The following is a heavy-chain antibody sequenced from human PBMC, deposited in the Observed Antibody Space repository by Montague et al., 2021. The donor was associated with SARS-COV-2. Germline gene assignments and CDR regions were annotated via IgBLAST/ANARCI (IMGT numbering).Heavy chain of an antibody. CDR3: ARLGFVELWLNLGWFDP. J-gene: IGHJ5*02. V-gene: IGHV4-39*01. D-gene: IGHD3-16*02. Sequence: SETLSLTCSVSGDSIRSSGYYWGWIRQPPGKGLEWIGTVYYSGSPNYNPSLKSRVTMPVDTSKNQFSLELRSVTAADTAVYYCARLGFVELWLNLGWFDPWGQGTLVTVSS. CDR1: GDSIRSSGYY. CDR2: VYYSGSP.